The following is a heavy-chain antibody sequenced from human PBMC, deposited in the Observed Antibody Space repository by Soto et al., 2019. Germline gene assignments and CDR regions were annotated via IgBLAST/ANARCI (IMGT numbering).Heavy chain of an antibody. CDR1: GYTFTSYG. CDR2: ISAYNGNT. CDR3: AREGHYDFWSGPLDY. J-gene: IGHJ4*02. D-gene: IGHD3-3*01. Sequence: ASVKVSCKASGYTFTSYGISWVRQAPGQGLEWMGWISAYNGNTNYAQKLQGRVTMTTDTSTSTAYMELRSLGSDDTAVYYCAREGHYDFWSGPLDYWGQGTLVTVSS. V-gene: IGHV1-18*01.